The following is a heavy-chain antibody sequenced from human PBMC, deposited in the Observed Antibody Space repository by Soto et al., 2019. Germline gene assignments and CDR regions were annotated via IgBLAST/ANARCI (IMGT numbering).Heavy chain of an antibody. D-gene: IGHD4-17*01. V-gene: IGHV4-59*01. CDR3: ARVGYGDYGTGAFDI. CDR1: GGSISSYY. J-gene: IGHJ3*02. CDR2: IYYSGST. Sequence: PSETLSLTCTVSGGSISSYYWSWIRQPPGKGLEWIGYIYYSGSTNYNPSLKSRVTISVDTSKNQFSLKLSSVTAADTAVYYCARVGYGDYGTGAFDIWGQGTMVTV.